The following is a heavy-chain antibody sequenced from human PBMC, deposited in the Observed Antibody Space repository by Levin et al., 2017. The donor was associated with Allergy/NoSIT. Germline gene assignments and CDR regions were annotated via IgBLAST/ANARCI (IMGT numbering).Heavy chain of an antibody. CDR1: GFTFSDYY. V-gene: IGHV3-11*05. Sequence: GGSLRLSCAASGFTFSDYYMSWIRQAPGKGLEWVSYISSSSSYTNYADSVKGRFTISRDNAKNSLYLQMNSLRAEDTAVYYCARDPRGQTPVVAATLPTDWYFDLWGRGTLVTVSS. CDR3: ARDPRGQTPVVAATLPTDWYFDL. J-gene: IGHJ2*01. CDR2: ISSSSSYT. D-gene: IGHD2-15*01.